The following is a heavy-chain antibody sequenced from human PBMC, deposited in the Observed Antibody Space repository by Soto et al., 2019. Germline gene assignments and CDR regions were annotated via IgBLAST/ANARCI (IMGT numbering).Heavy chain of an antibody. CDR3: ASFRPTLDAFAI. J-gene: IGHJ3*02. Sequence: GGSLRLSCAASGFTFSSYSMNWVRQAPGKGLEWVSYISSSSSTIYYADSVKGRFTISRDNAKNSLYLQMNSLRAEDTAVYYCASFRPTLDAFAIWGQGTMVTGSS. CDR1: GFTFSSYS. CDR2: ISSSSSTI. D-gene: IGHD3-10*01. V-gene: IGHV3-48*01.